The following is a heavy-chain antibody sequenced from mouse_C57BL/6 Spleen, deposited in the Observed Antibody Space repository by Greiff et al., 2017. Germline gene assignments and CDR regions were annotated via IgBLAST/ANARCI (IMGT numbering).Heavy chain of an antibody. V-gene: IGHV5-17*01. Sequence: EVMLVESGGGLVKPGGSLKLSCAASGFTFSDYGMHWVRQAPEKGLEWVAYISSGSSTIYYADTVKGRFTISRDNAKNTLFLQMTSLRSEDTAMYYCARDWDVGAMDYWGQGTSVTVSS. J-gene: IGHJ4*01. CDR1: GFTFSDYG. CDR3: ARDWDVGAMDY. D-gene: IGHD4-1*01. CDR2: ISSGSSTI.